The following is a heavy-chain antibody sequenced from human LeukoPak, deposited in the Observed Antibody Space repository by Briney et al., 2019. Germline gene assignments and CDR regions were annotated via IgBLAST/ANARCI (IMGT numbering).Heavy chain of an antibody. Sequence: PGGSLRLSCAASGFTFSSYWMSWVRQAPGKGLEWVSAISGSGGMTYYADSVKGRFTISRDNSKNTLYLQMNSLRAEDTAVYYCAKSYYDILTGPSLWGQGTLVTVSS. CDR3: AKSYYDILTGPSL. CDR1: GFTFSSYW. CDR2: ISGSGGMT. J-gene: IGHJ4*02. D-gene: IGHD3-9*01. V-gene: IGHV3-23*01.